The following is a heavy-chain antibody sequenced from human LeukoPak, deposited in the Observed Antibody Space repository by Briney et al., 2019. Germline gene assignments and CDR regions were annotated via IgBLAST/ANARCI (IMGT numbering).Heavy chain of an antibody. Sequence: SETLSLTCTVSGASISSYYWSWVRQPPGKGLEWVGYIYYSGSTNYNPPLKSRITISVDTSKNQSSLKLSSVSAADTAVYYCAREIVPAAIISPGWFDPWGQGTLVTVSS. V-gene: IGHV4-59*01. CDR3: AREIVPAAIISPGWFDP. J-gene: IGHJ5*02. D-gene: IGHD2-2*01. CDR2: IYYSGST. CDR1: GASISSYY.